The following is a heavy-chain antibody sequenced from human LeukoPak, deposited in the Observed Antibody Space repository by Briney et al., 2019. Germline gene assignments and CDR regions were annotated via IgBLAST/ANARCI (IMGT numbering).Heavy chain of an antibody. J-gene: IGHJ4*02. CDR1: GFTFDVYD. Sequence: GVSLRLSCAASGFTFDVYDMRGVRGAPGRGREGGSGINWNGGSTGYADSVKGRFTISRDNSKDTLYLQMSSLRAEDTALYYCAKAREDTYYYDSSGYYFATPLDYWGQGTLVTVSS. CDR2: INWNGGST. CDR3: AKAREDTYYYDSSGYYFATPLDY. V-gene: IGHV3-20*04. D-gene: IGHD3-22*01.